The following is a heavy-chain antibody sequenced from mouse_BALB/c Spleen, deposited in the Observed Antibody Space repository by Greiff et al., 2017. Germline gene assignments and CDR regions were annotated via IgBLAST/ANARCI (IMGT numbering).Heavy chain of an antibody. CDR1: GYTFTSYY. Sequence: QVQLQQPGAELVKPGASVKLSCKASGYTFTSYYMYWVKQRPGQGLEWIGGINPSNGGTNFNEKFKSKATLTVDKSSSTAYMQLSSLTSEDSAVYYWTREGDGSSYDGDVEVWGAGTTVTVSS. CDR3: TREGDGSSYDGDVEV. D-gene: IGHD1-1*01. J-gene: IGHJ1*01. CDR2: INPSNGGT. V-gene: IGHV1S81*02.